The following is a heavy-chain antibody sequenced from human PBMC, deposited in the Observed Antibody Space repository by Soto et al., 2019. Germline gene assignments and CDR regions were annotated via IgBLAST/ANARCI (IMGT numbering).Heavy chain of an antibody. V-gene: IGHV4-59*01. CDR1: GGSISSYY. CDR2: IYYSGST. CDR3: ARGSGEYQLLALPYYYYGMDV. D-gene: IGHD2-2*01. J-gene: IGHJ6*02. Sequence: SETLSLTCTVSGGSISSYYWSWIRQPPGKGLECIGYIYYSGSTNYNPSLKSRVTISVDTSKNQFSLKLSSVTAADTAVYYCARGSGEYQLLALPYYYYGMDVWGQGTTVTVSS.